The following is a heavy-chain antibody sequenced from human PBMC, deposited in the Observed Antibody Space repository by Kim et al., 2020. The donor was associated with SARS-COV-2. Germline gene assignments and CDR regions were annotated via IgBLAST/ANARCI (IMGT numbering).Heavy chain of an antibody. Sequence: GGSLRLSCAASGFTFSNAWMSWVRQAPGKGLEWVARIKRETGGRSTDYAAHVTDRITSSRDDSKKTLYLQMNRLKTEATAVNYCTTDTVSIAANGFDYWGQGTMVTVSS. J-gene: IGHJ4*02. D-gene: IGHD6-13*01. CDR1: GFTFSNAW. V-gene: IGHV3-15*01. CDR3: TTDTVSIAANGFDY. CDR2: IKRETGGRST.